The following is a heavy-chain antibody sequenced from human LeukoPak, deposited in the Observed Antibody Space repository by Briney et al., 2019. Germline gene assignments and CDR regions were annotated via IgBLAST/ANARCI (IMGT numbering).Heavy chain of an antibody. CDR2: INPNSGGT. V-gene: IGHV1-2*02. CDR3: ARDLIVVVNPKPEYFQH. CDR1: GYSFTAYY. J-gene: IGHJ1*01. D-gene: IGHD3-22*01. Sequence: ASVKVSCKASGYSFTAYYIHWVRQAPGQGLEWMGWINPNSGGTNYAQKFQGRVTMTRDMSISTVYMELSRLRSDDTAVYYCARDLIVVVNPKPEYFQHWGQGTLVAVSS.